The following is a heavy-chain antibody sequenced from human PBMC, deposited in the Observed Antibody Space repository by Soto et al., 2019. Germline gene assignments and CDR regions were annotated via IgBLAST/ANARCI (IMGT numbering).Heavy chain of an antibody. V-gene: IGHV3-9*01. J-gene: IGHJ3*02. CDR1: GFTFDDYA. D-gene: IGHD6-19*01. CDR3: AKAQTGYSSGSDAFDI. Sequence: GGSLRLSCAASGFTFDDYAMHWVRQAPGKGLEWVSGISWNSGSIGYADSVKGRFTISRDNAKNSLYLQMNSLRAEDTALYYCAKAQTGYSSGSDAFDIWGQGTMVTVSS. CDR2: ISWNSGSI.